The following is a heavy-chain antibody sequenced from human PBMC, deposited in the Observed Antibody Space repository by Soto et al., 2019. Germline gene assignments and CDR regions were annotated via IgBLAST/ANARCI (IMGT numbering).Heavy chain of an antibody. CDR3: AKPGGQRDYFDC. V-gene: IGHV3-30*18. CDR1: GFTFSSYG. D-gene: IGHD3-10*01. CDR2: ISYDGSNK. J-gene: IGHJ4*02. Sequence: QVQLVESGGGVVQPGRSLRLSCAASGFTFSSYGMHWVRQAPGKGLEWVAVISYDGSNKYYADSVKGRFTISRDNSKNTLYLQMNSLRAEDTAVYYCAKPGGQRDYFDCWGQGTLVTVSS.